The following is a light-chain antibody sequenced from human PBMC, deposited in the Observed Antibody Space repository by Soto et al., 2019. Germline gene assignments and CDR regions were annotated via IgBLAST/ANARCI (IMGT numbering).Light chain of an antibody. V-gene: IGKV1-39*01. CDR2: AAT. CDR1: QDSGKY. J-gene: IGKJ1*01. CDR3: QQSYNYPRT. Sequence: DIQMTQSPSSLSASVGDRVTITCRASQDSGKYLSWYQQKAGKAPKFLIYAATSLQSGVPSRFRGSGSGTEFTLTISSLQPEDFATYYCQQSYNYPRTFGQGTKAEIK.